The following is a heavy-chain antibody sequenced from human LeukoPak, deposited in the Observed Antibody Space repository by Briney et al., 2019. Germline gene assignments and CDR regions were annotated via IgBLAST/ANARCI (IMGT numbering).Heavy chain of an antibody. J-gene: IGHJ4*02. CDR3: ATDRIGEAY. CDR1: GYTFTSYG. D-gene: IGHD3-10*01. CDR2: ISAYNGNT. Sequence: ASVKVSCKASGYTFTSYGISWVRQAPGQGLEWMGWISAYNGNTNYAQKLQGRVTMTTDTSTDTAYMELSSLRSEDTAVYYCATDRIGEAYWGQGTLVTVSS. V-gene: IGHV1-18*01.